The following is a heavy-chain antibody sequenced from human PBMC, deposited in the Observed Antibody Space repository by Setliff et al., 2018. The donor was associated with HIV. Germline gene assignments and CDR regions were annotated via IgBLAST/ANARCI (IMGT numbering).Heavy chain of an antibody. CDR3: ATASGYDLFMGAFDI. J-gene: IGHJ3*02. D-gene: IGHD5-12*01. Sequence: SETLSLTCAVSGGSLSGYYWSWIRQPPGKGLEWIGEINQSGGINYNPSLKSRVTTSIDTFKNQFSMKLYSVTAADTAVYYCATASGYDLFMGAFDIWGQGTMVTVS. CDR2: INQSGGI. CDR1: GGSLSGYY. V-gene: IGHV4-34*01.